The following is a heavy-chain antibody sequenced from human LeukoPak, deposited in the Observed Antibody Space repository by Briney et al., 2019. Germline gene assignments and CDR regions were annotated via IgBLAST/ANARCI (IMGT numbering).Heavy chain of an antibody. V-gene: IGHV4-39*01. CDR1: GGSISSSSYY. D-gene: IGHD5-18*01. CDR3: ARPDQRGYSYGYSAFDI. J-gene: IGHJ3*02. CDR2: IYYSGRT. Sequence: SETLSLTCTVSGGSISSSSYYWSWIRQPPGKGLEWIGSIYYSGRTYYNPSLKSRVTISVDTSKNLFSLKVSSVTAADTAVYYCARPDQRGYSYGYSAFDIWGQGTMVTVSS.